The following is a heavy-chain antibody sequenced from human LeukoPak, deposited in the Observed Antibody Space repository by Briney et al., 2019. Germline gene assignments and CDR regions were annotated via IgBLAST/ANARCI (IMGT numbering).Heavy chain of an antibody. D-gene: IGHD3-10*01. CDR3: ASLYGSGPNWFDP. Sequence: PGGSLRLSCAASGFTFSSYSMNWVRQAPGKGLVWVSRINNDGSSTSYADSVQGRFTISRDNAKNTLYLQMNSLRAEDTALYYCASLYGSGPNWFDPWGQGTLVTVSS. J-gene: IGHJ5*02. V-gene: IGHV3-74*01. CDR1: GFTFSSYS. CDR2: INNDGSST.